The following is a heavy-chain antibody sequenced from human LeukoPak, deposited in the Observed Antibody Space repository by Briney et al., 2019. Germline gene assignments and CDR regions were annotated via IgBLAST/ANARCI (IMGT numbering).Heavy chain of an antibody. V-gene: IGHV4-59*01. J-gene: IGHJ3*02. CDR1: GGSINIYY. CDR2: ISKSGNT. D-gene: IGHD3-9*01. CDR3: ARARYVNSFYASDI. Sequence: SETLSLTCTVSGGSINIYYWNWIRQPPGKGLERIGYISKSGNTNYNPSLKSRVTILGDTSKNQFSLKLSSVTAADTAVYYCARARYVNSFYASDIWGQGTMVTVSS.